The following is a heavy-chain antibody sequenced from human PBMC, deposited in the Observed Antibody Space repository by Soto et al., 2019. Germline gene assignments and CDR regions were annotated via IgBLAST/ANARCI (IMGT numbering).Heavy chain of an antibody. CDR2: ISYDERKK. J-gene: IGHJ4*02. D-gene: IGHD3-22*01. CDR3: ARDLSRGITMIGLEIHY. Sequence: QVQLVESGAGVVQAGRSLRLSCAAPGVTFRNYAMHCVRRASGKGREVGAIISYDERKKYYGESLRGRFTISRDNSKNTLYLHMGDLKSEDTAVYYCARDLSRGITMIGLEIHYWCQGTLVTVS. CDR1: GVTFRNYA. V-gene: IGHV3-33*08.